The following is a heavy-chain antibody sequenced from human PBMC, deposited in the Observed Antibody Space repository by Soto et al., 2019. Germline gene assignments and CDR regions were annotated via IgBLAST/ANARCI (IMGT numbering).Heavy chain of an antibody. D-gene: IGHD3-9*01. Sequence: SETLSLTCTVSGDSVSSGASHWTWIRQSPGKGLEWIGYIYHNATADCNPSLKSRVSISVDTSKNQFSLKLTPATTADTAVYYCARLDWSTSKIGVWGKGTTVTAPQ. CDR2: IYHNATA. CDR1: GDSVSSGASH. J-gene: IGHJ6*04. CDR3: ARLDWSTSKIGV. V-gene: IGHV4-61*08.